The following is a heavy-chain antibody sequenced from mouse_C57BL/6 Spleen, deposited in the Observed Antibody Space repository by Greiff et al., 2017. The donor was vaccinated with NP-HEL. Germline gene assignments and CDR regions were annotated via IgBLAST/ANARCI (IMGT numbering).Heavy chain of an antibody. CDR3: ARSGYYSNFSFAY. Sequence: VQLQQPGAELVKPGASVKLSCKASGYTFTSYWMPWVKQRPGQGLEWIGMIHPNSGSTNYNEKFKSKATLTVDKSSSTAYMQLSSLTSEDSAVYYCARSGYYSNFSFAYWGQGTLVTVSA. V-gene: IGHV1-64*01. CDR1: GYTFTSYW. CDR2: IHPNSGST. J-gene: IGHJ3*01. D-gene: IGHD2-5*01.